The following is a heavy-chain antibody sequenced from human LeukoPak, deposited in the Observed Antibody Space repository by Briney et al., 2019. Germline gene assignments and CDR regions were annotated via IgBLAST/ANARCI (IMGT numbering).Heavy chain of an antibody. V-gene: IGHV4-34*01. CDR3: ARNRGYYRAGWFDP. D-gene: IGHD3-22*01. J-gene: IGHJ5*02. CDR1: GGCFSGYY. CDR2: INHSGST. Sequence: PSETLSLTCAVYGGCFSGYYWSWVRQPPGKGLEWIGEINHSGSTNYNPSLKSRVTISLDTSKNQFSLKLSSVTAADTAVYYCARNRGYYRAGWFDPRGQGTLVTVSS.